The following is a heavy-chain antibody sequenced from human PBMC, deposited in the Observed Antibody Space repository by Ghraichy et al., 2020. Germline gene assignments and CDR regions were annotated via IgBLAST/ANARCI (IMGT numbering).Heavy chain of an antibody. CDR2: INHSGST. CDR1: GGSFSGYY. D-gene: IGHD1-1*01. J-gene: IGHJ6*02. CDR3: ARGLSVHYYYYYGMDV. Sequence: SETLSLTCAVYGGSFSGYYWSWIRQPPGKGLEWIGEINHSGSTNYNPSLKSRVTISVDTSKNQFSLKLSSVTAADTAVYYCARGLSVHYYYYYGMDVWGQGTTVTVSS. V-gene: IGHV4-34*01.